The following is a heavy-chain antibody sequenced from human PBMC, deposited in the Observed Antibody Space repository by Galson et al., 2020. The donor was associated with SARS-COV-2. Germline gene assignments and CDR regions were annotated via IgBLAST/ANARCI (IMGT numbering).Heavy chain of an antibody. CDR3: ARGKSSGWYGGNWFDP. CDR1: GGSFSGYY. CDR2: INHSGST. D-gene: IGHD6-19*01. Sequence: SETLSLTCTVYGGSFSGYYWSWIRQPPGTGLEWIGEINHSGSTNYNPSLKSRVTISVDTSKNQFSLKLSAVTAADTAVYYCARGKSSGWYGGNWFDPWGQGTLVTVSS. J-gene: IGHJ5*02. V-gene: IGHV4-34*01.